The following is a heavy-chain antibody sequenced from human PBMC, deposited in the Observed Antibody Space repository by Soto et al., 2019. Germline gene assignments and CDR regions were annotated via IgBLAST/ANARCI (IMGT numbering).Heavy chain of an antibody. CDR2: INAGNGNT. J-gene: IGHJ4*02. CDR3: AGDHDGIVVVP. Sequence: QVPLVQSGAEVKKPGASVKVSCKASGYTFTSYAMHWVRQAPGQRLEWMGWINAGNGNTKYSQKFQGRVTITRDTSASTAYMELSSLRSEDTAVDYCAGDHDGIVVVPWGQGLLVIVSS. V-gene: IGHV1-3*01. CDR1: GYTFTSYA. D-gene: IGHD3-22*01.